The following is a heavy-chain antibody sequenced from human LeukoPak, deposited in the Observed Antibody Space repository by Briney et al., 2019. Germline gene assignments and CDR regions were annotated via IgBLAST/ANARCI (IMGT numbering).Heavy chain of an antibody. V-gene: IGHV3-48*04. CDR1: GFTFSSYT. CDR3: VANSGSYQVFDY. CDR2: ITGSSSII. J-gene: IGHJ4*02. D-gene: IGHD1-26*01. Sequence: GGSLRLSCAASGFTFSSYTMNWVRQAPGKGLEWVSYITGSSSIIYYADSVKGRFTISRDNARNSLFLQMNSLRAEDTAVYYCVANSGSYQVFDYWGQGTLVTVSS.